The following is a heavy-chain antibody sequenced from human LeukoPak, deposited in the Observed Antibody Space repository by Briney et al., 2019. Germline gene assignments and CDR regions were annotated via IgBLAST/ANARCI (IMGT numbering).Heavy chain of an antibody. V-gene: IGHV5-51*01. Sequence: GESLKISCKGSGYSFTNYWIGWVRQMPGKGLECMGIIYPGDSVTRYSPSFQGQVTISADKSISTAYLQWSSLKASDTALYYCARFKTEYSSGDGMDVWGQGTTVTVSS. CDR1: GYSFTNYW. CDR2: IYPGDSVT. D-gene: IGHD6-19*01. CDR3: ARFKTEYSSGDGMDV. J-gene: IGHJ6*02.